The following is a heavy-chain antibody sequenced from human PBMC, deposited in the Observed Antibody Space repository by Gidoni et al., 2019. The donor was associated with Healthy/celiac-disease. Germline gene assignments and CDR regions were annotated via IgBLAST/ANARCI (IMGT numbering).Heavy chain of an antibody. D-gene: IGHD6-13*01. J-gene: IGHJ6*02. CDR2: IWYDGSNK. Sequence: QVQLVESGGGVVQPGRSLRLSCAASGFTFSSYGMHWVRQAPGKGLEWVAVIWYDGSNKYYADSVKGRFTISRDNSKNTLYLQMNSLRAEDTAVYYCARDLQRSGWYGDYYYYGLDVWGQGTTVTVSS. CDR3: ARDLQRSGWYGDYYYYGLDV. CDR1: GFTFSSYG. V-gene: IGHV3-33*01.